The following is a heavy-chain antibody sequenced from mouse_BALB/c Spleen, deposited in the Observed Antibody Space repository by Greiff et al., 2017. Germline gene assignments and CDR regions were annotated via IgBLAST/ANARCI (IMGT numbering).Heavy chain of an antibody. CDR1: GFTFSSYG. CDR2: INSNGGST. Sequence: EVQGVESGGGLVQPGGSLKLSCAASGFTFSSYGMSWVRQTPDKRLELVATINSNGGSTYYPDSVKGRFTISRDNAKNTLYLQMSSLKSEDTAMYYCARDGAYWGQGTLVTVSA. J-gene: IGHJ3*01. CDR3: ARDGAY. V-gene: IGHV5-6-3*01.